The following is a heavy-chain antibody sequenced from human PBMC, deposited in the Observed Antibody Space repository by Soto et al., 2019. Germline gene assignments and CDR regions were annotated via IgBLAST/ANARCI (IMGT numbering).Heavy chain of an antibody. V-gene: IGHV3-33*01. CDR3: ARIAAAGTGFSDY. Sequence: QVQLVESGGGVVQPGRSLRLSCAASGFTFSSYGMHWVRQAPGKGLEWVAVIWYDGSNKYYADSVKGRFTLYRDNYKNTVYLQMNSLRAEDTAVYYCARIAAAGTGFSDYWGQGTLVTVSS. CDR1: GFTFSSYG. J-gene: IGHJ4*02. D-gene: IGHD6-13*01. CDR2: IWYDGSNK.